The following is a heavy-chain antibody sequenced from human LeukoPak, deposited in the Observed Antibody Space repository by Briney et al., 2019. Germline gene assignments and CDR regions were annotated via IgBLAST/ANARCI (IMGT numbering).Heavy chain of an antibody. J-gene: IGHJ4*02. CDR3: ARGTGDYEYYFDY. CDR2: IKQDGSEK. V-gene: IGHV3-7*01. CDR1: GFTFSSYW. D-gene: IGHD4-17*01. Sequence: GGSLRLPCAASGFTFSSYWMSWVRQAPGKGLEWVANIKQDGSEKYYVDSVKGRFTISRDNAKNSLYLQMNSPRAEDTAVYYCARGTGDYEYYFDYWGQGTLVTVSS.